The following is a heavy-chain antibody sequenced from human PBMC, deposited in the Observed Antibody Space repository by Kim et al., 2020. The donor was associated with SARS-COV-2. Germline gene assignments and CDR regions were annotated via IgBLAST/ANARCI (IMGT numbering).Heavy chain of an antibody. CDR1: GGSISSGGYY. CDR3: ARWYYDSSGYYSDY. J-gene: IGHJ4*02. D-gene: IGHD3-22*01. Sequence: SETLSLTCTVSGGSISSGGYYWSWIRQHPGKGLEWIGYIYYSGSTYYNPSLKSRVTISVDTSKNQFSLKLSSVTAADTAVYYCARWYYDSSGYYSDYWGQGTLVTVSS. CDR2: IYYSGST. V-gene: IGHV4-31*03.